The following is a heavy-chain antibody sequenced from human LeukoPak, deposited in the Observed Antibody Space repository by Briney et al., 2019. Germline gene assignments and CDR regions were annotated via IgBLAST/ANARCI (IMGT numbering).Heavy chain of an antibody. CDR1: GFTFNTYG. CDR2: ISGSGGST. D-gene: IGHD1-26*01. Sequence: GGSLRLSCAASGFTFNTYGMSWVRQAPGKGLEWVASISGSGGSTYYAASVKGRFTISRENTENTQYLQMNSLRAEDTAVYYCARDPVGDNMFWFDPWGQGTLVTVSS. V-gene: IGHV3-23*01. CDR3: ARDPVGDNMFWFDP. J-gene: IGHJ5*02.